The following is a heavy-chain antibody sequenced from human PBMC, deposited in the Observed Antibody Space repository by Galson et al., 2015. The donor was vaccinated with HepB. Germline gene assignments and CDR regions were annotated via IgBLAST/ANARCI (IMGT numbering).Heavy chain of an antibody. Sequence: SVKVSCKASGYTFTGYYMHWVRQAPGQGLEWMGWINPNSGGTNYAQKFQGRVTMTRDTSISTAYMELSRLRSDDTAVYYCARDRGYCSSTSCWDWFDPWGQGTLVTVSS. CDR2: INPNSGGT. V-gene: IGHV1-2*02. CDR1: GYTFTGYY. CDR3: ARDRGYCSSTSCWDWFDP. J-gene: IGHJ5*02. D-gene: IGHD2-2*01.